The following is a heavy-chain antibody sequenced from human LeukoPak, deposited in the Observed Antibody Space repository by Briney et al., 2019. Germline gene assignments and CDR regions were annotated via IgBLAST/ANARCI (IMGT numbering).Heavy chain of an antibody. CDR2: IYYTGST. J-gene: IGHJ4*02. Sequence: SETLSLTCTVSGGSISSYYWNWYRQPPGKGLEWIGYIYYTGSTNYNPSLKSRVTISVDTSKNQFSLNLSSVTAADTAVYYCATNAGGYREAPFDYWGQGTLVTVSS. CDR3: ATNAGGYREAPFDY. CDR1: GGSISSYY. V-gene: IGHV4-59*01. D-gene: IGHD5-12*01.